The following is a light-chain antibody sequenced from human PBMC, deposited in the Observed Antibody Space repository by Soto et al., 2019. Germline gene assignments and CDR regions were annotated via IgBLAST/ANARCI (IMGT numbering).Light chain of an antibody. CDR1: SSDIGAFNY. J-gene: IGLJ1*01. Sequence: SALTQPASVSGSPGQSITISCTGSSSDIGAFNYVAWYQQHPGKAPKLIIHGVTNRPSGVSSRFSGSKSDYTASLTISGLQAEDEADYYCSSYTTPFFYVFGPGTKVNV. V-gene: IGLV2-14*01. CDR3: SSYTTPFFYV. CDR2: GVT.